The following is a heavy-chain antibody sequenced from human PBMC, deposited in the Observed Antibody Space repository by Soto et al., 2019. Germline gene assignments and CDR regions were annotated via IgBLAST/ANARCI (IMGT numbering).Heavy chain of an antibody. V-gene: IGHV4-4*07. CDR3: VRDGTKTLRDWFDP. J-gene: IGHJ5*02. Sequence: PSETLSLTCNVSGASISGFYWSWIRKSAGKGLEWIGRIYATGTTDYNPSLKSRVMMSVDTSKKQFSLKLRSVTAADTAVYYCVRDGTKTLRDWFDPWGQGSSVPVSS. D-gene: IGHD1-1*01. CDR1: GASISGFY. CDR2: IYATGTT.